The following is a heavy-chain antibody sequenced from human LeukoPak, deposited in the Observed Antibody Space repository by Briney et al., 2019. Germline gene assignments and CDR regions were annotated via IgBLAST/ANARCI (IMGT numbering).Heavy chain of an antibody. J-gene: IGHJ4*02. CDR3: ASDQWLGQSDY. CDR1: GFTFNTYA. D-gene: IGHD6-19*01. CDR2: ISSAATTI. V-gene: IGHV3-48*03. Sequence: GGSLRLSCAASGFTFNTYAMNWVRQAPGKGLEWVSYISSAATTIYYADSVKGRFTISRDNPRSSVYLQMNSLRAEDTAVYYCASDQWLGQSDYWGQGILVNVSS.